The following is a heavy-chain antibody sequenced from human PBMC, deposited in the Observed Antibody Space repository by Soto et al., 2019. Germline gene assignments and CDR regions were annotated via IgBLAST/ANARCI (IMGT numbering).Heavy chain of an antibody. CDR2: LVPVFGTA. V-gene: IGHV1-69*06. CDR1: GGTFSSLA. J-gene: IGHJ4*02. CDR3: ARSSGVFDY. Sequence: QVQLVQSGAGVKKPGSSVKVSCKASGGTFSSLAISWVRQAPGQGLEWMGGLVPVFGTANYAQKFQDRVTITADKSTSTSYMELSSLRSEDTSVYYCARSSGVFDYWGQGTLVTVSS. D-gene: IGHD3-10*01.